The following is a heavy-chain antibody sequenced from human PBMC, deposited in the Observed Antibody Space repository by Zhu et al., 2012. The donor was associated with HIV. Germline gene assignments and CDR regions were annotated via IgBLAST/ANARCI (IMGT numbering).Heavy chain of an antibody. Sequence: QVQLQESGPGLVKPSETLSLTCTVSGDSISSSSYFWGWIRQPPGKGLEWIGSIYRSGTTYYNPSLESRVTISVDTSKDQFSLKLTSVTAADTAVYYCARVRCSGGSCYQFHFDFWGQGTLVTVSS. V-gene: IGHV4-39*01. CDR2: IYRSGTT. CDR1: GDSISSSSYF. D-gene: IGHD2-15*01. J-gene: IGHJ4*02. CDR3: ARVRCSGGSCYQFHFDF.